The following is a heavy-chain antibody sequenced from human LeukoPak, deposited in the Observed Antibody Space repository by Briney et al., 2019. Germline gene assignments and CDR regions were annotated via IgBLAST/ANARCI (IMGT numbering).Heavy chain of an antibody. Sequence: ASVKVSCKASGYTFTGYHIHWVRQAPGQGLEWMGWINPNSGGTNYAQKFQGRVTMTRDTSISTAYMELSRLRSDDTAVYYCASLTPHYYDSSGYSFDYWGQGTLVTVSS. J-gene: IGHJ4*02. V-gene: IGHV1-2*02. D-gene: IGHD3-22*01. CDR2: INPNSGGT. CDR3: ASLTPHYYDSSGYSFDY. CDR1: GYTFTGYH.